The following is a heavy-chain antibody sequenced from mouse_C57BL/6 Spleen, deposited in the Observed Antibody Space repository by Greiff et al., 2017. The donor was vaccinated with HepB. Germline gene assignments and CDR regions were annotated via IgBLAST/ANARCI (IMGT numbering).Heavy chain of an antibody. CDR3: ARDSGSSPAWFAY. V-gene: IGHV1-81*01. CDR2: IYPRSGNT. Sequence: VQRVESGAELARPGASVKLSCKASGYTFTSYGISWVKQRTGQGLEWIGEIYPRSGNTYYNEKFKGKATLTADKSSSTAYMELRSLTSEDSAVYFCARDSGSSPAWFAYWGQGTLVTVSA. CDR1: GYTFTSYG. D-gene: IGHD1-1*01. J-gene: IGHJ3*01.